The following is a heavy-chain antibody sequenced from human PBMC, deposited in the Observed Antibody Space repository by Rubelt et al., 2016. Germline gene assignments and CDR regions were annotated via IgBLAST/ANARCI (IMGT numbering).Heavy chain of an antibody. CDR2: ISTDGNNE. Sequence: VQLVESGGGVVQPGRSLRLSCAASAFTFSSYGMHWVRQAPGKGLEWVAVISTDGNNEGYADSVKGRFPISRDTAKNSLYLQMNSLRAEDTAVYYCARVTGVHFDYWGLGTLVTVSS. CDR1: AFTFSSYG. D-gene: IGHD7-27*01. J-gene: IGHJ4*02. CDR3: ARVTGVHFDY. V-gene: IGHV3-30*19.